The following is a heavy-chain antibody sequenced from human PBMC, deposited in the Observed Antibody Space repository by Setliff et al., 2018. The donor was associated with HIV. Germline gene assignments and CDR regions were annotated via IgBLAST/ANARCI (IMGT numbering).Heavy chain of an antibody. J-gene: IGHJ3*01. CDR1: GFTFTDAW. CDR2: ISFRRASI. Sequence: GGSLRLSCTGSGFTFTDAWMSWIRQAPGKGLEWVSYISFRRASIYYTDSVQGRFTISRDIAKNSVYLQMNSLRAEDTAVYYCAYSGDNVNDAFDLWGQGTMVTVSS. D-gene: IGHD6-19*01. V-gene: IGHV3-11*01. CDR3: AYSGDNVNDAFDL.